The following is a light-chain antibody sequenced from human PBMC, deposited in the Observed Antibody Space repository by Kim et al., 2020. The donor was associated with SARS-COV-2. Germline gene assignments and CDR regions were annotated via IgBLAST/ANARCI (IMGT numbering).Light chain of an antibody. V-gene: IGLV2-14*03. CDR1: SSDGGGYNY. CDR2: DVS. CDR3: SSYTSSSTWV. Sequence: GQSITSSGTGTSSDGGGYNYVSWYQQNPGKAPKHMIYDVSNRPSGVSNRFSGCKSGNTASLTISGRQAEDEADYYCSSYTSSSTWVFGGGTQLTVL. J-gene: IGLJ3*02.